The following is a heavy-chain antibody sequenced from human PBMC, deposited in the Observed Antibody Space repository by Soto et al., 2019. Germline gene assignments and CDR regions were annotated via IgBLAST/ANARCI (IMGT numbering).Heavy chain of an antibody. CDR1: GGSISSGGYY. Sequence: PSETLSLTCAVYGGSISSGGYYWSWIRQHPGKGLEWIGYIYYSGSTYYNPSLKSRVTISVDTSKNQFSLKLSSVTAADTAVYYCASLKRGYSYGYFDYWGQGTLVTVSS. V-gene: IGHV4-31*11. J-gene: IGHJ4*02. D-gene: IGHD5-18*01. CDR2: IYYSGST. CDR3: ASLKRGYSYGYFDY.